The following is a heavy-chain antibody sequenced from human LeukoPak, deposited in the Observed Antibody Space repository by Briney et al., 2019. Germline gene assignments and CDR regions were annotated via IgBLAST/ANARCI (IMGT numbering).Heavy chain of an antibody. Sequence: GGSLRLSCAASGFTFSSYGMHWVRQAPGKGLEWVAVISYDGSNKYYADSVKGRFTISRDNSKNTLYLQMNSLRAEDTAVYYCASPGIAVAGVHYNYFQHWGQGTLVTVSS. D-gene: IGHD6-19*01. V-gene: IGHV3-30*03. CDR1: GFTFSSYG. CDR2: ISYDGSNK. CDR3: ASPGIAVAGVHYNYFQH. J-gene: IGHJ1*01.